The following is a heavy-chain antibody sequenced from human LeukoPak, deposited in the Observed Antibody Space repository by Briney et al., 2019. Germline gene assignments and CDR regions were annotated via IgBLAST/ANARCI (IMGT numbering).Heavy chain of an antibody. CDR1: GGSMNSHY. V-gene: IGHV4-4*07. CDR3: TRGDYYDGGGRNWFDP. Sequence: SETRSLSCTVSGGSMNSHYWSFIRQPAGKGLEWIGRIHISWTTYYNPSLKSRLTMSVDTSKNQFSMRLTSVTAADTAVYYCTRGDYYDGGGRNWFDPWGQGTLVTVSS. D-gene: IGHD3-16*01. J-gene: IGHJ5*02. CDR2: IHISWTT.